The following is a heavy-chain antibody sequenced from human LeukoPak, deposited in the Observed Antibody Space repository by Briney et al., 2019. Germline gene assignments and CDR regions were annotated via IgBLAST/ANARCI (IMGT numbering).Heavy chain of an antibody. D-gene: IGHD1-26*01. CDR2: INHSGST. V-gene: IGHV4-34*01. CDR3: ARVEWELWIDS. CDR1: GGSFSGYY. J-gene: IGHJ4*02. Sequence: SETLSLTCAVYGGSFSGYYWSWIRQPPGKGLEWIGEINHSGSTNYNPSLKSRGTISVDTSKNQFSLKLSSVTAADTAVYYCARVEWELWIDSWGQGTLVTVSS.